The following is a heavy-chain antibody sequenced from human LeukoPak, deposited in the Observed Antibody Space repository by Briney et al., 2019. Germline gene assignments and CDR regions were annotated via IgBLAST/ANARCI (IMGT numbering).Heavy chain of an antibody. J-gene: IGHJ6*02. CDR3: ARDAPIIAGDYYYYGMDV. V-gene: IGHV4-61*01. D-gene: IGHD6-13*01. CDR1: GGSVSSGSYY. CDR2: IYYSGST. Sequence: SETLSLTCTVSGGSVSSGSYYWSWIRQPPGTGLEWIGYIYYSGSTNYNPSLKSRVTISVDTSKNQFSLKLSSVTAADTAVYYCARDAPIIAGDYYYYGMDVWGQGTTVTVSS.